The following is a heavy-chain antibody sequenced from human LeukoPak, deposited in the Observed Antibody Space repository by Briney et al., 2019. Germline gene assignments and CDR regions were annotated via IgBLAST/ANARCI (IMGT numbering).Heavy chain of an antibody. D-gene: IGHD1-26*01. CDR1: GFTVSSNY. CDR2: IYSGGST. J-gene: IGHJ6*02. Sequence: GGSLRLSCAASGFTVSSNYMSWVRQAPGKGLEWVSVIYSGGSTYYADSVKGRFTISRDNSKNTLYLQMNSLRAEDTAVYYCARDPLVGAAPSYYYGMDVWGQGTTATVSS. V-gene: IGHV3-66*01. CDR3: ARDPLVGAAPSYYYGMDV.